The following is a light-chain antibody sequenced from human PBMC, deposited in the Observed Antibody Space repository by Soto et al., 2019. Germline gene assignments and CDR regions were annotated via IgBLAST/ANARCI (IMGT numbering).Light chain of an antibody. CDR2: GAS. CDR3: QQYGSSPCIT. J-gene: IGKJ5*01. V-gene: IGKV3-20*01. Sequence: EIVLTQSPGALSLSTEERATLSCRASQSVSSSYLAWYQQKPGQAPRLLIYGASSRATGIPDRFSGSGSGTDFTLTISRLEPEDFAVYYCQQYGSSPCITFGQGTRLAI. CDR1: QSVSSSY.